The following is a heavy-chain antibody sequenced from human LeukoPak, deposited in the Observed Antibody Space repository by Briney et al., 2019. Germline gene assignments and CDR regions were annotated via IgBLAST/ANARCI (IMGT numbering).Heavy chain of an antibody. D-gene: IGHD5-24*01. Sequence: SETLSLTCTVSGGSISSYYWSWIRQPPGKGLEWIGYIYYSGSTNYNPSLKSRVTISLDTSKNQFSLKLSSVTAADTAVYYCARTDPGDGYNPYYFDYWGRGTLVTVSS. J-gene: IGHJ4*02. CDR1: GGSISSYY. V-gene: IGHV4-59*01. CDR3: ARTDPGDGYNPYYFDY. CDR2: IYYSGST.